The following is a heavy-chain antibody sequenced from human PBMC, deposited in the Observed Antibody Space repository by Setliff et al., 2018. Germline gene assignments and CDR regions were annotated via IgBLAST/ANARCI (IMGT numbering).Heavy chain of an antibody. CDR1: GFTFSSYN. D-gene: IGHD6-19*01. CDR2: INSRRSTI. Sequence: GGSLRLSCAASGFTFSSYNMDWVRQAPGKGLEWVSYINSRRSTIFYADSVKGRFTISRDNAKNSLYLQMNSLRAEDTAVYYCARFPIAVAGTSYFDYWGQGTLVTVSS. J-gene: IGHJ4*02. CDR3: ARFPIAVAGTSYFDY. V-gene: IGHV3-48*04.